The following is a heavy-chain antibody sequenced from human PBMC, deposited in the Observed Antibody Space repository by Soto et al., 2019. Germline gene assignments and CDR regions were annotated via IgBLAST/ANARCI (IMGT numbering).Heavy chain of an antibody. D-gene: IGHD3-10*01. J-gene: IGHJ4*02. CDR1: GFTFSYFG. CDR2: ISYDGSNK. Sequence: GGSLRLSCAASGFTFSYFGMHWVRQAPGKGLEWVAVISYDGSNKYYADSVKRRFTISRDNSKNTLYLQMNSLRTEDTAVYYCAKTFGKLANCFDYWGQGSLVTVSS. CDR3: AKTFGKLANCFDY. V-gene: IGHV3-30*18.